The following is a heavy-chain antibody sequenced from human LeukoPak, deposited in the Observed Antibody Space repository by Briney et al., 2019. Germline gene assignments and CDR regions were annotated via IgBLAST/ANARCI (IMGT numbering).Heavy chain of an antibody. V-gene: IGHV1-18*01. Sequence: ASVKVSCRASGYTFTNYGVTWVRQAPGQGLEWMGWISAYNGNTNYAQKLQGRVTMTTDTSTSTAYMELRSLRSDDTAVYYCAINPGIAAAGVDYWGQGTLVTVSS. CDR2: ISAYNGNT. D-gene: IGHD6-13*01. J-gene: IGHJ4*02. CDR1: GYTFTNYG. CDR3: AINPGIAAAGVDY.